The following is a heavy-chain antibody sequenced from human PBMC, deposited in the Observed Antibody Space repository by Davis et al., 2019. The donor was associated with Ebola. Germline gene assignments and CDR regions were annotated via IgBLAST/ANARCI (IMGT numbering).Heavy chain of an antibody. CDR1: GFTFSSYS. Sequence: GESLKISCAASGFTFSSYSMNWVRQAPGKGLEWVSSISSSSTYIYYADSVKGRFTISRDNAKNSLYLQMNSLRAEDTAVYYCARGAVSGTFYVNYWGQGTLVTVSA. CDR3: ARGAVSGTFYVNY. D-gene: IGHD6-19*01. V-gene: IGHV3-21*01. CDR2: ISSSSTYI. J-gene: IGHJ4*02.